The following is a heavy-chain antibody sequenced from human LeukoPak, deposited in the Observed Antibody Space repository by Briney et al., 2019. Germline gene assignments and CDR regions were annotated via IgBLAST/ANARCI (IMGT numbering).Heavy chain of an antibody. CDR1: GFTFTTYT. Sequence: GSPRLSCAASGFTFTTYTMNWVRQAPGKGLEWVSSISSGSGYIYYADSVKGRFTISRDNAKNSLYLQMNSLRAEDTAVYYCASCNDLDYWGEGTGDRL. CDR2: ISSGSGYI. D-gene: IGHD1-1*01. V-gene: IGHV3-21*01. CDR3: ASCNDLDY. J-gene: IGHJ4*02.